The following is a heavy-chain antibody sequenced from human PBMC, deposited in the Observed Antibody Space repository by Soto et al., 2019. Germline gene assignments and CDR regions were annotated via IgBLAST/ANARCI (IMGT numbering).Heavy chain of an antibody. CDR3: ARAVDTAMVTSAVSGY. D-gene: IGHD5-18*01. Sequence: QVQLVESGGGVVQPGRSLRLSCAASGFTFSSYGMHWVRQAPGKGLEWVAVIWYDGSNKYYADSVKGRFTISRDNSKNTLYLHMNSLRAEETAVYYCARAVDTAMVTSAVSGYWGQGTLVTVSS. CDR2: IWYDGSNK. CDR1: GFTFSSYG. J-gene: IGHJ4*02. V-gene: IGHV3-33*01.